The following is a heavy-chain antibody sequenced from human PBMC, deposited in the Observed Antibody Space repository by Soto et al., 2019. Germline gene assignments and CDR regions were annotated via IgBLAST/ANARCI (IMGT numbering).Heavy chain of an antibody. J-gene: IGHJ4*02. V-gene: IGHV4-39*01. D-gene: IGHD2-21*02. Sequence: ESQSLTYTVPGDSITSRSYYWGWIRPPPGKGLEWIGSIYYSGRTYNNPSLRSRVSMSIDTSKDQFSLKLKSVTAADTALYFCARQRTSVVTQAYFDVWGPGSLVPV. CDR1: GDSITSRSYY. CDR2: IYYSGRT. CDR3: ARQRTSVVTQAYFDV.